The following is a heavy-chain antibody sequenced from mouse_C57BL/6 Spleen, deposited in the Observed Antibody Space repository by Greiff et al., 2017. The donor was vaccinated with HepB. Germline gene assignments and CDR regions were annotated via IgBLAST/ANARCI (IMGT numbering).Heavy chain of an antibody. CDR1: GYTFTDYY. V-gene: IGHV1-77*01. CDR2: IGPGSGST. CDR3: ASSQAYYSNTFAY. D-gene: IGHD2-5*01. J-gene: IGHJ3*01. Sequence: VQLQQSGAELVKPGASVKISCKASGYTFTDYYINWVKQRPGPGLERIGKIGPGSGSTYYNEKFKGKVTLTADKSSSTAYMQPSSLTSEDSAVYCGASSQAYYSNTFAYWSQETLVTVSA.